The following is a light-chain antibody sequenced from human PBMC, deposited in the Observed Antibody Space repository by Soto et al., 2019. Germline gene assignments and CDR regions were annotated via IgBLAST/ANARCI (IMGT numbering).Light chain of an antibody. Sequence: DIVLTQPPGTLSLSPGERPTLSSRASQTVRSSSLAWYQQKPGQAPRLLIYGASSRATGIPDRFSGSGSGTDFTLTISRLEPEDFAVYYCQQYGSSPSITFGQGTRLEIK. J-gene: IGKJ5*01. V-gene: IGKV3-20*01. CDR2: GAS. CDR3: QQYGSSPSIT. CDR1: QTVRSSS.